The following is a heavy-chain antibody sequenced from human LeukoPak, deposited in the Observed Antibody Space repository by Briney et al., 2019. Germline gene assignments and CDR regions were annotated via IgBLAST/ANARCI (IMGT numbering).Heavy chain of an antibody. D-gene: IGHD5-24*01. V-gene: IGHV1-69*05. CDR3: ARPDGSDAFDI. Sequence: SVKVSXKASGGTFSSYAISWMRQAPGQGLEWMGRIIPIFGTANYAQKFQGRVTITTDESTSTAYMELSSLRSEDTAVYYCARPDGSDAFDIWGQGTMVTVSS. CDR1: GGTFSSYA. CDR2: IIPIFGTA. J-gene: IGHJ3*02.